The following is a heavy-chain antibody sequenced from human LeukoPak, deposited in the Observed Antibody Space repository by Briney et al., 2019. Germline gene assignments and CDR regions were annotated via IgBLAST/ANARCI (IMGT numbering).Heavy chain of an antibody. V-gene: IGHV3-30-3*01. Sequence: PGGSLRLSCAASGFTFSTYAMHWVRQAPGKGLEWVAVISYDGSNKYYADSVKGRFTISRDNSKNTLYLQMNSLRAEDTAVYYCARVQVVPAATQHFDYWGQGTLVTVSS. CDR2: ISYDGSNK. CDR3: ARVQVVPAATQHFDY. J-gene: IGHJ4*02. D-gene: IGHD2-2*01. CDR1: GFTFSTYA.